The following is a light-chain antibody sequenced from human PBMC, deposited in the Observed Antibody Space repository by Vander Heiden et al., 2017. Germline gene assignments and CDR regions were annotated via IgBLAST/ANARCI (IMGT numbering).Light chain of an antibody. CDR1: QTVSSGY. V-gene: IGKV3-20*01. Sequence: EIVLTQSPGTLSLSPGERATLSCRASQTVSSGYLAWYQHKPGQAPRLLIYGASSRATGIPDRFSGSGSGTDFTLTISRLVPEDFAVYFCQQYGSSPFTFGQGTKLQIK. CDR3: QQYGSSPFT. J-gene: IGKJ2*01. CDR2: GAS.